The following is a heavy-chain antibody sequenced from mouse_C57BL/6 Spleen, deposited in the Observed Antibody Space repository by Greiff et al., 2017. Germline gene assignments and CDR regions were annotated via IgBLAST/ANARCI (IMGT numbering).Heavy chain of an antibody. J-gene: IGHJ3*01. CDR1: GFNIKDDY. D-gene: IGHD1-1*01. CDR2: IDPENGDT. V-gene: IGHV14-4*01. CDR3: TPHYYGIAY. Sequence: EVKLMESGAELVRPGASVKLSCTASGFNIKDDYMHWVKQRPEQGLEWIGWIDPENGDTEYASKFQGKATITADTSSNTAYLQLSSLTSEDTAVYYCTPHYYGIAYWGQGTLVTVSA.